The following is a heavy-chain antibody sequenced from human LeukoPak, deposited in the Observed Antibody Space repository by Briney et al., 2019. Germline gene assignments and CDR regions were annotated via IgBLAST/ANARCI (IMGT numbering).Heavy chain of an antibody. D-gene: IGHD6-19*01. Sequence: SVTVSCLSSGYTLTSYPMHWVRQAPGQGLEWMGKIIPSGGSTNYAQKFKSRVTMTRDTSTSTVYMELTCLRSADTAVYYCARGMMAVAALFANWGQGNLVTVSS. CDR3: ARGMMAVAALFAN. V-gene: IGHV1-46*01. CDR1: GYTLTSYP. J-gene: IGHJ4*02. CDR2: IIPSGGST.